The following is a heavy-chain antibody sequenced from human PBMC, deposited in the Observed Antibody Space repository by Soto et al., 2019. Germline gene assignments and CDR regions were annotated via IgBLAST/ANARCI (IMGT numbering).Heavy chain of an antibody. CDR1: GFTFSNAW. CDR2: IRSKIHGGTT. J-gene: IGHJ4*02. D-gene: IGHD1-26*01. CDR3: TTDSSGSPNY. V-gene: IGHV3-15*01. Sequence: GGSLRLSCAASGFTFSNAWMSWVRQAPGKGLEWVGQIRSKIHGGTTDYAAPVRGRFSISRDDSRNTLYLQMNGLNTEDTAVYYCTTDSSGSPNYWGQGTLVTVSS.